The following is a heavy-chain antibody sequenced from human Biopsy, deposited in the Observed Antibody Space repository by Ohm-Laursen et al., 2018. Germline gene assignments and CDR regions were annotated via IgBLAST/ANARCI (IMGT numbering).Heavy chain of an antibody. CDR2: VDIRGHA. V-gene: IGHV4-4*07. CDR1: GGSIDTQS. J-gene: IGHJ4*02. CDR3: AKVKGEWPEYEFDK. Sequence: GTLSLTCTVSGGSIDTQSWIRQPAGKGLEWIGRVDIRGHADYSSSLRSRVTMSADASKNQFSLKLTSVTAADTAVYFCAKVKGEWPEYEFDKWGQGILVTVSS. D-gene: IGHD3-16*01.